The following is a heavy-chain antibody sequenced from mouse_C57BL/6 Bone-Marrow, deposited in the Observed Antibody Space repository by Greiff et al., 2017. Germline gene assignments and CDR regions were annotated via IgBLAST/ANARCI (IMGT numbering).Heavy chain of an antibody. CDR1: GFTFSSYA. CDR2: ISDGGSYT. V-gene: IGHV5-4*03. Sequence: DVKLVESGGGLVKPGGSLKLSCAASGFTFSSYAMSWVRQTPEKRLEWVATISDGGSYTYYPDNVKGRFTISRDNAKNNLYLQMSHLKSEDTAMYYCARTNWDGIAYWGQGTLVTVSA. D-gene: IGHD4-1*01. CDR3: ARTNWDGIAY. J-gene: IGHJ3*01.